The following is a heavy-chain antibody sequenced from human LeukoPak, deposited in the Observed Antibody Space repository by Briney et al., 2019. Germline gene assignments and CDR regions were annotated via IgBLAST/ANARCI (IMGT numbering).Heavy chain of an antibody. Sequence: GGSLRLSCAASGFTFSSYSMNWVRQAPGKGLEWVSYISSSSSTIYYADSVKGRFTISRDNAKNSLYLQLNSLRAEDTALYYCARPLTINWYPGFDSWGQGTLVTVSS. CDR2: ISSSSSTI. J-gene: IGHJ4*02. CDR3: ARPLTINWYPGFDS. CDR1: GFTFSSYS. V-gene: IGHV3-48*01. D-gene: IGHD1-1*01.